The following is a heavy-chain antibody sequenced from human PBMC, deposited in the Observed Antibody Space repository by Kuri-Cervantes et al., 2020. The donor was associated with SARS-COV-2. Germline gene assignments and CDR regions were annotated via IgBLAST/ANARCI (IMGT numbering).Heavy chain of an antibody. V-gene: IGHV1-69*08. J-gene: IGHJ6*02. CDR3: ARVHCVSVSCFSAYPLDV. Sequence: SVKVSCKASGGTFISSSITWVRQAPGQGLEWMGRINLMFDSANYAQKVQGRVTITADKSTRTTYMELSSLTSEDTAVYYCARVHCVSVSCFSAYPLDVWGQGTTVTVSS. CDR1: GGTFISSS. D-gene: IGHD2-2*01. CDR2: INLMFDSA.